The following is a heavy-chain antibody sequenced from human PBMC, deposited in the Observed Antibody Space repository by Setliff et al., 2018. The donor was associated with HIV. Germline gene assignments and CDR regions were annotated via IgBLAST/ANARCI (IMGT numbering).Heavy chain of an antibody. CDR2: INEDGSDK. Sequence: PGGSLRLSCAASGFTFSSSWMSWVRQAPGKGLEWVANINEDGSDKYYMDSVKGRFSISRDNADNSLYLQMNSLRGEDTAIYYCARDHGGSSLVWGQGTMVTVSS. D-gene: IGHD6-13*01. CDR1: GFTFSSSW. J-gene: IGHJ3*01. CDR3: ARDHGGSSLV. V-gene: IGHV3-7*03.